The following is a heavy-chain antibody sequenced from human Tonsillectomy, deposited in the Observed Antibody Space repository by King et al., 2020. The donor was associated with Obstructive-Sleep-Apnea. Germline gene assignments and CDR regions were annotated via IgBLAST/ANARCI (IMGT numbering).Heavy chain of an antibody. D-gene: IGHD3-3*01. CDR3: ATLPNYDFWSAYSSGGRVDYGMDV. J-gene: IGHJ6*02. V-gene: IGHV3-30*02. CDR2: IRYDGGNK. Sequence: VQLVESGGGVVQPGRSLRLSCAASGFAFSSYGIHWVRQAPGKGLVWVAFIRYDGGNKYYADSLKGRFTISRANSKSTLYLQMDSLRPEDTAVYYCATLPNYDFWSAYSSGGRVDYGMDVWGQGTTVTVSS. CDR1: GFAFSSYG.